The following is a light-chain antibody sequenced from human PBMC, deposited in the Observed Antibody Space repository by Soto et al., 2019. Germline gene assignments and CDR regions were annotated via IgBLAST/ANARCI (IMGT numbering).Light chain of an antibody. CDR3: QQREDWPPWT. J-gene: IGKJ1*01. V-gene: IGKV3-11*01. Sequence: EIVLTQSPATLSLSPGQRATLSCRASQSVRSYLAWYQQKTGQAPRLLIYEASKRATGIPARFSGSGSGTDFTLTISSLEPEDFAVYYCQQREDWPPWTFGQGTKVDIK. CDR2: EAS. CDR1: QSVRSY.